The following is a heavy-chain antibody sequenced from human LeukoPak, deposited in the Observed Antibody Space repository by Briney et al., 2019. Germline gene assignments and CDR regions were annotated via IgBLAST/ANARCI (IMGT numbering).Heavy chain of an antibody. V-gene: IGHV4-4*07. CDR2: IYTSGST. D-gene: IGHD3-22*01. CDR3: ARDNYYDSSGYSYYFDY. J-gene: IGHJ4*02. CDR1: GGSISSYY. Sequence: PSETLSLTCTVSGGSISSYYWNWIRQPAGKGLEWIGRIYTSGSTNYNPSLKSRVTMSVDTSKNQFSLKLSSVTAADTAVYYCARDNYYDSSGYSYYFDYWGQGTLVTVSS.